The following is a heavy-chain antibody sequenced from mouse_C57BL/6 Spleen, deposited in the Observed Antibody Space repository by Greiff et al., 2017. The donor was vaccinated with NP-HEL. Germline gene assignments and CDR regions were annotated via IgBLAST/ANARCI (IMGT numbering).Heavy chain of an antibody. Sequence: QVQLQQSGAELMKPGASVKLSCKATGYTFTGYWIDWVKQRPGHGLEWIGDILPGSGGTTYNEKFKGKATFTADTSSNTAYMHLSSLTTEDSAIYYCARPHDYEGRAGFAYWGQGTLVTVSA. CDR2: ILPGSGGT. D-gene: IGHD2-4*01. CDR1: GYTFTGYW. V-gene: IGHV1-9*01. J-gene: IGHJ3*01. CDR3: ARPHDYEGRAGFAY.